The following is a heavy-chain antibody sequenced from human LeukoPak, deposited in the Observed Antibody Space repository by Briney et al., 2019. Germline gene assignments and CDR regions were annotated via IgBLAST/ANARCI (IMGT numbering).Heavy chain of an antibody. Sequence: GGSLGLSCAASGFTFTSYDMSWVRQAPGKGLEWVSAISGSGGRTYYADSVKGRFIISRDNSRNTLFLQMSSLRAEDTAVYYCAKATPGSGDYWGQGTLVTVSS. CDR3: AKATPGSGDY. CDR1: GFTFTSYD. CDR2: ISGSGGRT. D-gene: IGHD3-10*01. J-gene: IGHJ4*02. V-gene: IGHV3-23*01.